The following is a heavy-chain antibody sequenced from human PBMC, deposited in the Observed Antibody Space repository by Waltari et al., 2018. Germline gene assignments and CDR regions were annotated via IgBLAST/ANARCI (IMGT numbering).Heavy chain of an antibody. V-gene: IGHV3-7*01. D-gene: IGHD5-18*01. CDR2: RKQDGSEK. CDR1: GFTFSSYW. CDR3: ARDRKRYSYAHDY. J-gene: IGHJ4*02. Sequence: EVQLVESGGGLVQPGGSLRLSCAASGFTFSSYWMSWVRQAPGKGRGWVANRKQDGSEKYYVDSVKGRFTISRDNAKNSLYLQMNSLRAEDTAVYYCARDRKRYSYAHDYWGQGTLVTVSS.